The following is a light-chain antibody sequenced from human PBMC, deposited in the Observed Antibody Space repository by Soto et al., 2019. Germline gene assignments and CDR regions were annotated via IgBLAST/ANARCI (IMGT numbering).Light chain of an antibody. CDR2: DAS. CDR1: QSISRW. V-gene: IGKV1-5*01. CDR3: QHYYSDSSWS. J-gene: IGKJ1*01. Sequence: DIQMTQSPSTLSAYVGDRVTITCRASQSISRWLAWYQQKPGKAPKLLIYDASSLETGVPSRFSGSGSGTDFTLTISSLHPDDCATYYCQHYYSDSSWSFGQGTRVDIK.